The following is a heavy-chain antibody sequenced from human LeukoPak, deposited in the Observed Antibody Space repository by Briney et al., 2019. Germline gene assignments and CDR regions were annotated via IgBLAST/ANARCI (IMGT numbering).Heavy chain of an antibody. CDR3: AKGSGYYDSSGSTLYYFDY. CDR2: ISGSGGNT. J-gene: IGHJ4*02. CDR1: GFTFSSYA. V-gene: IGHV3-23*01. Sequence: GGSLRLSCATSGFTFSSYAMSWVRQAPGKGLEWVSAISGSGGNTYYADSVKGRFTISRDNSKNTLYLQMNSLRAEDTAVYYCAKGSGYYDSSGSTLYYFDYWGQGTLVTVSS. D-gene: IGHD3-22*01.